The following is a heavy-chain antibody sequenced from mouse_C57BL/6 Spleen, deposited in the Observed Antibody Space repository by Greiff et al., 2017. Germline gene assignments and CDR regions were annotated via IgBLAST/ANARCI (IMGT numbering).Heavy chain of an antibody. CDR2: ISSGGSYT. V-gene: IGHV5-6*01. D-gene: IGHD1-1*01. J-gene: IGHJ3*01. CDR3: ANSSSSSFAN. CDR1: GFTFSSYG. Sequence: EVQLVESGGDLVKPGGSLQLSCAVSGFTFSSYGMSWVRQTPDKRLEWVATISSGGSYTYYPDSVKGRFTISRDNAKNTLYLQTASLKSEYITMYYCANSSSSSFANWGPATLGTVST.